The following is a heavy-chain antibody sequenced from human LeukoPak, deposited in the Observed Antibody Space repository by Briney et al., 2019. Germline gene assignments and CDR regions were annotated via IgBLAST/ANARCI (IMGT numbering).Heavy chain of an antibody. J-gene: IGHJ6*02. CDR2: IIPILGTA. CDR3: ARAGYCSGGSCPNFRYGMDV. D-gene: IGHD2-15*01. CDR1: GGTFSSYA. Sequence: SVKVSCKASGGTFSSYAISWVRQAPGQGLERMGGIIPILGTANYAQKFQGRVTITADESTSTAYMELSSLRSEDTAVYYCARAGYCSGGSCPNFRYGMDVWGQGTTVTVSS. V-gene: IGHV1-69*13.